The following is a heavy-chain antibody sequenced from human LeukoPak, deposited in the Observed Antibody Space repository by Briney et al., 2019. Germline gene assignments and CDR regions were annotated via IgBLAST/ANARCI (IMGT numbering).Heavy chain of an antibody. Sequence: PSETLSLTCSVSGGSISTYYWSWIRQPPGKGLEWIGYIYYSGSTNYNPSLKSRVTISVDTSKNQFSLKLSSVTAADTAVYYCARAATSGYSYGYSRWFDPWGQGTLVTVSS. CDR1: GGSISTYY. CDR3: ARAATSGYSYGYSRWFDP. D-gene: IGHD5-18*01. CDR2: IYYSGST. J-gene: IGHJ5*02. V-gene: IGHV4-59*01.